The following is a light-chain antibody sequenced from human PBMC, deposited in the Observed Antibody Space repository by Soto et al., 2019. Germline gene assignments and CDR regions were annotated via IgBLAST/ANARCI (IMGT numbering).Light chain of an antibody. CDR2: AAS. CDR3: QQLNSYPFT. Sequence: DSQLTQSPSFLSASVGARVTITCRASQGISSYLAWYQQKPGKAPKLLIYAASTLQSGVPSRFSGRGSGTEFTLTISSLQPEDFATYYCQQLNSYPFTCGPGTKVDIK. V-gene: IGKV1-9*01. J-gene: IGKJ3*01. CDR1: QGISSY.